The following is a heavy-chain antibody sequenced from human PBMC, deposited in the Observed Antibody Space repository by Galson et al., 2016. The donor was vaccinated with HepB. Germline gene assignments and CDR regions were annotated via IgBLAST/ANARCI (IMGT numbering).Heavy chain of an antibody. CDR3: ARGRAAQVRGLVGYYFDY. D-gene: IGHD3-10*01. J-gene: IGHJ4*02. Sequence: SLRLSCAASGFMFHTYWMSWVRQAPGKGLEWVGNIKQDGSETYYVDSVRGRFTISRDNAGNSLSLQLNNLRGEDTATYYCARGRAAQVRGLVGYYFDYWGRGTLVTVYS. CDR1: GFMFHTYW. V-gene: IGHV3-7*01. CDR2: IKQDGSET.